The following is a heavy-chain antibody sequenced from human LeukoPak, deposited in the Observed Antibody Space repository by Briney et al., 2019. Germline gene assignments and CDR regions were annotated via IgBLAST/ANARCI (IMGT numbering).Heavy chain of an antibody. V-gene: IGHV3-21*06. J-gene: IGHJ4*02. CDR2: ISTTSNYI. D-gene: IGHD2-2*01. Sequence: PGGSLRLSCAASGFTFSSYNMKWVRQAPGKGLEWVWFISTTSNYIYYPDSVKGRFTISRDNAKNSLYLQMKSLGGEDAALFYCARAGVCSSTSCDGGIDYWGKGTLVTVSS. CDR1: GFTFSSYN. CDR3: ARAGVCSSTSCDGGIDY.